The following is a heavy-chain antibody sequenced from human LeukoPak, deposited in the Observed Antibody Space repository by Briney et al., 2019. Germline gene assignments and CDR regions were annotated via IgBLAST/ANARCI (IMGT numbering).Heavy chain of an antibody. D-gene: IGHD6-6*01. CDR3: ARDLEGAFSSSAFYHYYYYMDV. CDR2: IKQDGSEK. CDR1: GFTFSSYW. V-gene: IGHV3-7*01. J-gene: IGHJ6*03. Sequence: RGSLRLSCAASGFTFSSYWMSWVRQAPGKGLEWVANIKQDGSEKYYVDSVKGRFTISRDNAKNSLYLQMNSLRAEDTAVYYCARDLEGAFSSSAFYHYYYYMDVWGKGTTVTVSS.